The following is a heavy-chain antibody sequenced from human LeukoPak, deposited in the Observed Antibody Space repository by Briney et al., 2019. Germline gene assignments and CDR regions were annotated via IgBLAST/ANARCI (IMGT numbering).Heavy chain of an antibody. CDR3: ATWYYYDSSGYYYVSD. D-gene: IGHD3-22*01. CDR1: GYTLTELS. CDR2: FDPEDGET. V-gene: IGHV1-24*01. Sequence: ASVKVSCKVSGYTLTELSMHWVRQAPGKGLEWMGGFDPEDGETIYAQKFQGRVTMTEDTSTDTAYMELSSLRSEDTAVYYCATWYYYDSSGYYYVSDWGQGTLVTVSS. J-gene: IGHJ4*02.